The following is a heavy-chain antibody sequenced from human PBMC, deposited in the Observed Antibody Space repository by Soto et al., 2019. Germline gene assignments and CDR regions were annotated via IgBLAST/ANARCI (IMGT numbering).Heavy chain of an antibody. CDR2: IIPIFGTA. J-gene: IGHJ4*02. CDR3: ARDGGRHSGGIDY. V-gene: IGHV1-69*01. Sequence: QVQLVQSGAEVKKPGSSVKVSCKASGGTFSSYSINWVRQAPGQWLEWMGEIIPIFGTANYAQKFQGRVTITADDSTSTAYMELSSLRSEDTAVYYCARDGGRHSGGIDYWGQGTLVTVSS. D-gene: IGHD1-26*01. CDR1: GGTFSSYS.